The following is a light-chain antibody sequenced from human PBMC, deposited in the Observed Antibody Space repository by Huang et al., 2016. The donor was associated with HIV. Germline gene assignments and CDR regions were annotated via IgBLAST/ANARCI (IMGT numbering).Light chain of an antibody. J-gene: IGKJ5*01. V-gene: IGKV3-15*01. CDR3: QQYNNWLAIT. CDR1: QSVSSN. CDR2: GAS. Sequence: EIVMTQSPATLSVSPGERATLSCRASQSVSSNLAWYQQQPGQAPRLLIYGASTRATGIPARFSGSGSGTEFTLTISSLQSEDFAVYYCQQYNNWLAITFGQGTRLEIK.